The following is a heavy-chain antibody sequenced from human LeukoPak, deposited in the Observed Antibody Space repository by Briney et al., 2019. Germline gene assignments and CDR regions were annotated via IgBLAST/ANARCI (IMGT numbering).Heavy chain of an antibody. Sequence: GGSLRLSCATSGFTFRNYAMSWVRQAPGKGLEWVSCISNSGGTTYHADSVKGRFAISRDTSKNTLYLQMNSLRVEDTAVYYCARDKDSSGWYGDNWGQGTLVTVSS. CDR2: ISNSGGTT. V-gene: IGHV3-23*01. CDR3: ARDKDSSGWYGDN. J-gene: IGHJ4*02. D-gene: IGHD6-19*01. CDR1: GFTFRNYA.